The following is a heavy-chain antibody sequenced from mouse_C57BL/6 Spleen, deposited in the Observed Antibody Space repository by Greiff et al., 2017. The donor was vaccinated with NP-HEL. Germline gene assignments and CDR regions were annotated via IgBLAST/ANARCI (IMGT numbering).Heavy chain of an antibody. Sequence: QVQLQQPGAELVRPGTSVKLSCKASGYTFTSYWMHWVKQRPGQGLEWIGVSDPSDSYTNYNQKFKGKATLTVDTSSSTAYMQLSSLTSEDSAVYFCAREGGNYRYFDVWGTGTTVTVSS. D-gene: IGHD2-1*01. V-gene: IGHV1-59*01. CDR1: GYTFTSYW. CDR3: AREGGNYRYFDV. CDR2: SDPSDSYT. J-gene: IGHJ1*03.